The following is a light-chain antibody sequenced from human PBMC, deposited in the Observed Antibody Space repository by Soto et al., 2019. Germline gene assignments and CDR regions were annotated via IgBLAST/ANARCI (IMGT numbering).Light chain of an antibody. CDR2: EVF. J-gene: IGKJ3*01. V-gene: IGKV2D-29*01. CDR3: MQSIQLPPT. CDR1: QSLLFSDAKTY. Sequence: DIVMTQTPLSLSVTPGQPASISCKSSQSLLFSDAKTYLYWYLQRPGQPPQLLISEVFNRFSGVAGRVSCSGSGKDFTLTISRVEAEDVGIYYCMQSIQLPPTFGPGTKVDI.